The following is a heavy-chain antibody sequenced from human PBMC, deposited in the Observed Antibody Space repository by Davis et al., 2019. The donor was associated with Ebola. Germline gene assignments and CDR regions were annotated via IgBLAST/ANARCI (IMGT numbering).Heavy chain of an antibody. J-gene: IGHJ6*02. CDR1: GFTFSSYA. D-gene: IGHD3-3*01. V-gene: IGHV3-30*18. CDR2: ISYDGSNK. CDR3: AKLVMEYYGMDV. Sequence: GGSLRLSCAASGFTFSSYAMSWVRQAPGKGLEWVAVISYDGSNKYYADSVKGRFTISRDNSKNTLYLQMNSLRAEDTAVYYCAKLVMEYYGMDVWGQGTTVTVSS.